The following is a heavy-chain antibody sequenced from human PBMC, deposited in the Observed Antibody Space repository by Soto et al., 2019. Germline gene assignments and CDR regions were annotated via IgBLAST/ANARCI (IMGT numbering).Heavy chain of an antibody. Sequence: QVPLVESGGGVAQPGRSLRLSCAASGSIFRGYGMHWVRQAPGKGLEWVAVIRFDGSNEHYADSVKGRFTISRDNSKNMLYLQMNSLRVEDTAGYFCAGDGIGGTAFRGYLDYWGQGTLVTVSS. CDR2: IRFDGSNE. J-gene: IGHJ4*02. D-gene: IGHD1-1*01. CDR1: GSIFRGYG. CDR3: AGDGIGGTAFRGYLDY. V-gene: IGHV3-33*01.